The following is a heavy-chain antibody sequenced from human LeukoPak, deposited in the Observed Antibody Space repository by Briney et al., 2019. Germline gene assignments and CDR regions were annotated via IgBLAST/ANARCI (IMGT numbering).Heavy chain of an antibody. J-gene: IGHJ1*01. CDR2: INPSGGST. CDR3: ARDESTSILWW. D-gene: IGHD2-21*01. CDR1: GYTFINYY. Sequence: SVKVSCKASGYTFINYYMHWVRQAPGQGLEWMGIINPSGGSTSYAQKFQGRVTMTRDTSTSTVYMELSSLRSEDTAVYYCARDESTSILWWWGQGTLVTVSS. V-gene: IGHV1-46*01.